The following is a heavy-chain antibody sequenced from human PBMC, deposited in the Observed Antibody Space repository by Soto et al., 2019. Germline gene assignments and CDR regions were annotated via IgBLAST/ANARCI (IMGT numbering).Heavy chain of an antibody. CDR3: ARLMGSSFSPS. CDR1: GGSISSIDDW. J-gene: IGHJ5*02. D-gene: IGHD6-6*01. Sequence: SETLSLTCTVSGGSISSIDDWWGWVRQPPGKGLEWIASVYRTGATYYHPSLESRVTVSLDTSKNQFFLKVPSVPAADTVVYYCARLMGSSFSPSWGKGTLVPVSS. CDR2: VYRTGAT. V-gene: IGHV4-39*01.